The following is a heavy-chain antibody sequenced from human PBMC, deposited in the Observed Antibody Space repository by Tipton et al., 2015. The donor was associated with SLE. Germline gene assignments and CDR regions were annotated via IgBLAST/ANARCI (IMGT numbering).Heavy chain of an antibody. V-gene: IGHV4-61*09. Sequence: TLSLTCSVSGGSITSGSNYYWTWIRQPAGKGLEWIGHFSSSGSTNYNPSLKSRVTISVDTSKNQFSLRLSSGTAADTAVYYCARRPWGGFDYWGQGTLVTVSS. J-gene: IGHJ4*02. D-gene: IGHD3-10*01. CDR1: GGSITSGSNYY. CDR2: FSSSGST. CDR3: ARRPWGGFDY.